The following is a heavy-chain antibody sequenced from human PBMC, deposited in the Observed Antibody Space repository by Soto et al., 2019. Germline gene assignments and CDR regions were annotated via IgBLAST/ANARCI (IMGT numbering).Heavy chain of an antibody. CDR3: ARDPLSGDYIWGSYRPGRMDV. CDR2: IKYDGKNE. D-gene: IGHD3-16*02. J-gene: IGHJ6*04. Sequence: PGGSLRLSCVASGVRFNSFGMHWVRQAPGKGLEWVAVIKYDGKNEYYADSVKGRFTISRDNSKNTVYLQMSNLRAEDTAVYYCARDPLSGDYIWGSYRPGRMDVWGKGTTVTVSS. CDR1: GVRFNSFG. V-gene: IGHV3-33*01.